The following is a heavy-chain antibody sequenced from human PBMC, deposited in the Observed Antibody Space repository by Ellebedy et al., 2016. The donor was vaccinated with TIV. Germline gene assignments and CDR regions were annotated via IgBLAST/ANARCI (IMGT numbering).Heavy chain of an antibody. Sequence: SETLSLXXTVSGGSISSSSYYWGWIRQPPGKGLEWIGSIYYSGSTYYNPSLKSRVTISVDTSKNQFSLKLSSVTAADTAVYYCARGLGYGSGSYGHWGQGTLVTVSS. CDR3: ARGLGYGSGSYGH. CDR2: IYYSGST. D-gene: IGHD3-10*01. V-gene: IGHV4-39*01. CDR1: GGSISSSSYY. J-gene: IGHJ4*02.